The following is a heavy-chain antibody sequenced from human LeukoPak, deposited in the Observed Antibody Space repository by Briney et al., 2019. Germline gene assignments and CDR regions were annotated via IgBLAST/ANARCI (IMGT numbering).Heavy chain of an antibody. V-gene: IGHV3-23*01. CDR2: ISGSGGST. CDR1: GFTFSSYA. J-gene: IGHJ4*02. CDR3: AKTAIMYSSGWYYFDY. Sequence: PGGSLRPSCAASGFTFSSYAMSWVRQAPGKGLEWVSAISGSGGSTYYADSVKGRFTISRDNSKNTLYLQMNSLRAEDTAVYYCAKTAIMYSSGWYYFDYWGQGTLVTVSS. D-gene: IGHD6-19*01.